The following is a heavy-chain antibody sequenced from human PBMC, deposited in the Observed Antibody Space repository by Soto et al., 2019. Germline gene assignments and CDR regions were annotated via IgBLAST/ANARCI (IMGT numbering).Heavy chain of an antibody. CDR3: APIRTTGTAGGFDP. J-gene: IGHJ5*02. D-gene: IGHD1-1*01. CDR1: GFTFSSYS. V-gene: IGHV3-21*01. Sequence: LRLSCAASGFTFSSYSMNWVRQAPGKGLEWVSSISSSSSYIYYADSVKGRFTISRDNAKNSLYLQMNSLRAEDTAVYYCAPIRTTGTAGGFDPWGQGTLVTVSS. CDR2: ISSSSSYI.